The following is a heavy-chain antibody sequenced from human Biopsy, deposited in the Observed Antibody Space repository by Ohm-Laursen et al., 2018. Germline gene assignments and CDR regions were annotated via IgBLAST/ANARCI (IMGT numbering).Heavy chain of an antibody. CDR2: IYYTGNT. D-gene: IGHD3-22*01. V-gene: IGHV4-59*01. CDR3: ARDRGYYSDRTVPGYFDL. J-gene: IGHJ2*01. CDR1: GDSISTYY. Sequence: GTLSLTCTVSGDSISTYYWSWIRQPPGQGLQWIGYIYYTGNTDYNPSLQSRVTISVDTSKNHFSLRLRSMTHADTAMYYCARDRGYYSDRTVPGYFDLWGRGTPVTVSS.